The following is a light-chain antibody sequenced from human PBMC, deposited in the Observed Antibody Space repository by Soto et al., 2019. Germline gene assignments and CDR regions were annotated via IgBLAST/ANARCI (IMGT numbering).Light chain of an antibody. CDR1: SSDVGAYNY. Sequence: QSVLTQPASVSGSPGQSITISCTGTSSDVGAYNYVSWYQQEPGKAPKLMIHDVSNRPSGVSNRFSGSKSGNTASLTISGLQAEDEADYYCRSYTSRDTNVFGTGTKLTVL. V-gene: IGLV2-14*03. CDR3: RSYTSRDTNV. CDR2: DVS. J-gene: IGLJ1*01.